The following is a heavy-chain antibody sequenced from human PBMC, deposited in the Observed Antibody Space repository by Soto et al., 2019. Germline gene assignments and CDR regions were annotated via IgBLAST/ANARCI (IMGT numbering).Heavy chain of an antibody. Sequence: QPGGSLRLSCAASGFTFSSYAMHWVRQAPGKGLEWVAVISYDGSNKYYADSVKGRFTISRDNSKNTLYLQMNSLRAEDTAVHYCGKGRSYYYYYGVDVWVQGTTVTVSS. D-gene: IGHD1-26*01. V-gene: IGHV3-30-3*02. CDR3: GKGRSYYYYYGVDV. J-gene: IGHJ6*02. CDR2: ISYDGSNK. CDR1: GFTFSSYA.